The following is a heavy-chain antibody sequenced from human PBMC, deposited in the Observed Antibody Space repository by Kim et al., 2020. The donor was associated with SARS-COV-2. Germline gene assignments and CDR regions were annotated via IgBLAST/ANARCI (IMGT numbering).Heavy chain of an antibody. Sequence: GSLRLSCTASGFTFGDYAMSWFRQAPGKGLEWVGFIRSKAYGGTTEYAASVKGRFTISRDDSKSIAYLQMNSLKTEDTAVYYCTRDYAPFFRKDRYCSGGSCQWPDAFDIWGQGTVVTVSS. CDR2: IRSKAYGGTT. D-gene: IGHD2-15*01. CDR1: GFTFGDYA. J-gene: IGHJ3*02. CDR3: TRDYAPFFRKDRYCSGGSCQWPDAFDI. V-gene: IGHV3-49*03.